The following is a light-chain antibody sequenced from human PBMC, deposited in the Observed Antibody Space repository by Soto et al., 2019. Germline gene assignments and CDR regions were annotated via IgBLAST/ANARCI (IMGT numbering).Light chain of an antibody. CDR1: QSVTNS. Sequence: EIVLTQSPSTLSLSPGERATLSCRASQSVTNSLAWYQQKPGQSPRLLIYHASNGATCVPARFSGSGSGTDFTLSMSGREAADFEVYYCQHRRTFCQGTKVEIK. CDR2: HAS. CDR3: QHRRT. V-gene: IGKV3-11*01. J-gene: IGKJ1*01.